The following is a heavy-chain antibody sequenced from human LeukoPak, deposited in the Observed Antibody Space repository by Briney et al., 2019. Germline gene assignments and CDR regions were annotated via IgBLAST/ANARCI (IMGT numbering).Heavy chain of an antibody. D-gene: IGHD6-13*01. Sequence: GRSLRLPCAASGFTFSDYGMQWVRQAPGKGLEWVALISTDGSDKDYADSVKGRFTLSGDNSKNTLYLQMNSLRVEDTAVYYCAKDGTSSWFGEATWGQGTLVTVSS. CDR2: ISTDGSDK. J-gene: IGHJ5*02. V-gene: IGHV3-30*18. CDR1: GFTFSDYG. CDR3: AKDGTSSWFGEAT.